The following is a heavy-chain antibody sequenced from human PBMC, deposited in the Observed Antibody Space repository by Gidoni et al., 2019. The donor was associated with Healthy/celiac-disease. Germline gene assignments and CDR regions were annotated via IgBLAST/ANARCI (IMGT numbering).Heavy chain of an antibody. CDR1: GYRFTSYW. D-gene: IGHD3-3*01. CDR2: IYPGDSDT. V-gene: IGHV5-51*01. J-gene: IGHJ3*02. CDR3: ARHLRSGYYPGAFDI. Sequence: EVQLVQSGAEVQKPGESLKISCKGSGYRFTSYWIGWVRQMPGKGLEWMGIIYPGDSDTRYSPSFQGQVTISADKSISTAYLQWSSLKASDTAMYYCARHLRSGYYPGAFDIWGQGTMVTVSS.